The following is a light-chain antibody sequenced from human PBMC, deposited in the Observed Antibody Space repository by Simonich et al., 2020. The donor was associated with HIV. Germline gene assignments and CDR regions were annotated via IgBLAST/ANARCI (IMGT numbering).Light chain of an antibody. CDR3: GTWDSSLGAVV. J-gene: IGLJ2*01. V-gene: IGLV1-51*01. CDR1: SSKIGNNY. Sequence: QSVLTQPPSVSAAPGQKVTISCSGSSSKIGNNYVSWYQQLPGTAPKLLIYDTNKRPSGIPDRFSGSKSGTSATLAITGLQTGDEADYYCGTWDSSLGAVVFGGGTKLTVL. CDR2: DTN.